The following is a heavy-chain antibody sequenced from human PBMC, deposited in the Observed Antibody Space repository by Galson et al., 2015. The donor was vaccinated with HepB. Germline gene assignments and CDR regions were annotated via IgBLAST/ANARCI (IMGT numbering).Heavy chain of an antibody. V-gene: IGHV3-53*01. J-gene: IGHJ4*02. D-gene: IGHD3-22*01. Sequence: SLRLSCAASGFTVSSSYMSWLRQAPGKGLEWVSILYSGGSTYYADSVKGRFTISRDNSKNTLYLQMNSLRVEDTAIYYCANTDSSGYYQTGGYWGQGTLVTVSS. CDR1: GFTVSSSY. CDR2: LYSGGST. CDR3: ANTDSSGYYQTGGY.